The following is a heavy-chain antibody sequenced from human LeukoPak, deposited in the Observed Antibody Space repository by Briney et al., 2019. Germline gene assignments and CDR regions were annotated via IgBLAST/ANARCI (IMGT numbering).Heavy chain of an antibody. V-gene: IGHV3-30*18. D-gene: IGHD4-17*01. J-gene: IGHJ4*02. CDR2: ISYDGSNK. CDR1: GFTFSSYG. Sequence: GGSLRLSCAASGFTFSSYGMHWVRQAPGKGLEWVAVISYDGSNKYYADSVEGRFTISRDNSKNTLYLQMNSLRAEDTAVYYCAKDGGDYGIRGYYFDYWGQGTLVTVSS. CDR3: AKDGGDYGIRGYYFDY.